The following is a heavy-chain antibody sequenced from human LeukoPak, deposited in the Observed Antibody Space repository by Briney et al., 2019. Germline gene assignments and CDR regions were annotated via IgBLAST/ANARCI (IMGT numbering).Heavy chain of an antibody. D-gene: IGHD7-27*01. CDR2: INSDGSST. Sequence: GGSLRLSCAASGFTFSTYWMHWVRQVPGKGLVWVSRINSDGSSTKYADSVKGRFTVSRDNAKNTLYLQMNSLRAEDTAVYYCARVANWGSGFDYWGQGTLVTVSS. J-gene: IGHJ4*02. V-gene: IGHV3-74*03. CDR1: GFTFSTYW. CDR3: ARVANWGSGFDY.